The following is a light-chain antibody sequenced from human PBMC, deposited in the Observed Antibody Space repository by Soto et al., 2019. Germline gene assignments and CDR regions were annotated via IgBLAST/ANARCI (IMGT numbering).Light chain of an antibody. J-gene: IGKJ5*01. CDR2: GAS. CDR1: QSVSSSY. Sequence: EIVLTQSPGTLSLSPGERATLSCRASQSVSSSYLAWYQQKPGQAPRLLIYGASSRATGIPDRFSGSGSGTDFTLTISRLEPEDFEVYYCQQYGSSLFGQGTRLEIK. CDR3: QQYGSSL. V-gene: IGKV3-20*01.